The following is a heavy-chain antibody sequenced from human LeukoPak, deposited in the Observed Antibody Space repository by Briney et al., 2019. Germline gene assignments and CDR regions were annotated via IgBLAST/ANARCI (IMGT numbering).Heavy chain of an antibody. CDR3: TKDRDSSGWSGY. CDR1: GFTFSSYE. D-gene: IGHD6-19*01. CDR2: ISSSGRTI. Sequence: GGSLRLSCAASGFTFSSYEMNWVRQAPGKGLEWVSYISSSGRTIYYADSVKGRFTISRDNAKNSLYLQMNSLRTEDTALYYCTKDRDSSGWSGYWGQGTLVTVSS. V-gene: IGHV3-48*03. J-gene: IGHJ4*02.